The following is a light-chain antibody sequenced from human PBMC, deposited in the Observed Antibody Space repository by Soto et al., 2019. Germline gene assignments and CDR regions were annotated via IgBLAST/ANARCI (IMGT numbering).Light chain of an antibody. Sequence: EIVMTQSPATLSVSPGERATLSCRASRSVSNNLAWHQQKPGQAPRLLIYGASTRATVIPARFSGSWSGTEFTLTISSLQSEDSAVYYCQQYNNWPLTFGQGTRLEIK. V-gene: IGKV3-15*01. CDR2: GAS. J-gene: IGKJ5*01. CDR3: QQYNNWPLT. CDR1: RSVSNN.